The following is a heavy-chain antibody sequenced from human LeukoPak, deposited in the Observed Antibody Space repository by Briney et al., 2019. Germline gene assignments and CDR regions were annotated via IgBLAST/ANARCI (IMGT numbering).Heavy chain of an antibody. J-gene: IGHJ4*02. Sequence: GGSLRLSCAASGFTFSSYEMNWVRQAPGKGLEWVSYISSSGSTIYYADSVKGRFTISRDNAKNSLYLQMNSLRAEDTAVYYCARITVGATYYFDYWGQGTLVTVSS. V-gene: IGHV3-48*03. CDR3: ARITVGATYYFDY. D-gene: IGHD1-26*01. CDR1: GFTFSSYE. CDR2: ISSSGSTI.